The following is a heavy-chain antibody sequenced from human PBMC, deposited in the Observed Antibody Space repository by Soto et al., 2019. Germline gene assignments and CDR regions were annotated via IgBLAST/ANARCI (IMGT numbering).Heavy chain of an antibody. Sequence: RGSLRLACVASVFTFSIYGMHWVRQAPGKGLDWVAVISYDGSNKYYADSVKGRFTISRDNSKNTLYLQMNSLRAEDTAVYYCAKEITIFGVRSAFDIWGQGTMVTVSS. CDR3: AKEITIFGVRSAFDI. CDR2: ISYDGSNK. CDR1: VFTFSIYG. V-gene: IGHV3-30*18. D-gene: IGHD3-3*01. J-gene: IGHJ3*02.